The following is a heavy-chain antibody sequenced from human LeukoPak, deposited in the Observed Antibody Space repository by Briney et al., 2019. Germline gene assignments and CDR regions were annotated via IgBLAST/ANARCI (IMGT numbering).Heavy chain of an antibody. CDR3: ARLTPAAGRLYFVD. D-gene: IGHD6-13*01. Sequence: GGSLRLSCAASGFTVNSNYLSWVRQAPGKGLVWFSTLYNTGNTYYADSVKGRFSISRDNSKNTLFLQMNSLRAEDTAVYYCARLTPAAGRLYFVDWGPGTLVTVSS. V-gene: IGHV3-53*01. CDR1: GFTVNSNY. J-gene: IGHJ4*02. CDR2: LYNTGNT.